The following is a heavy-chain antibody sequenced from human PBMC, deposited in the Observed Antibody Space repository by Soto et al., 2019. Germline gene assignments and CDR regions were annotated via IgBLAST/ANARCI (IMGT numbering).Heavy chain of an antibody. CDR3: ARGRYGDY. CDR1: GYTFTSYG. D-gene: IGHD1-1*01. V-gene: IGHV1-18*01. J-gene: IGHJ4*02. Sequence: QAHLVQSGAEVKKPGASVKVSCKGSGYTFTSYGITWVRQAPGQGLEWMGWISAHNGNTNYAQKLQGRVSVTRHTPTSTAYMEPRSLTSDDTAVYYCARGRYGDYWGQGALVNVSS. CDR2: ISAHNGNT.